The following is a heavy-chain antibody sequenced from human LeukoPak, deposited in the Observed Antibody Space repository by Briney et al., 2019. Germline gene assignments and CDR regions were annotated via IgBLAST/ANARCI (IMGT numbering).Heavy chain of an antibody. J-gene: IGHJ4*02. CDR1: GVSISSYY. Sequence: SETLSLTCTVSGVSISSYYWSWIRQPPGKGLEWIGYIYYSGSTNYNPSLKSRVTISVDTSKNQFSLKLSSVTAADTAVYYCARTNYRAPLDYWGQGTLVTVSS. V-gene: IGHV4-59*08. D-gene: IGHD5-24*01. CDR2: IYYSGST. CDR3: ARTNYRAPLDY.